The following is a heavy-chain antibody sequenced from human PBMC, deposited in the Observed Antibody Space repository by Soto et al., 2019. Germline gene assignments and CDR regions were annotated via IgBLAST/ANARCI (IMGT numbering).Heavy chain of an antibody. V-gene: IGHV1-8*01. Sequence: QVQLVQSGAEVKKPGASVKVSCKASGYTFTSYDINWVRQATGQGLEWMGWMNPNSGNTGYAQKCQGRVTMTRNTSIITAYMELSSLRSEDTAVYYCARRGYSSSWYYYYYYGMDVWGQGTTVTVSS. J-gene: IGHJ6*02. CDR2: MNPNSGNT. CDR3: ARRGYSSSWYYYYYYGMDV. CDR1: GYTFTSYD. D-gene: IGHD6-13*01.